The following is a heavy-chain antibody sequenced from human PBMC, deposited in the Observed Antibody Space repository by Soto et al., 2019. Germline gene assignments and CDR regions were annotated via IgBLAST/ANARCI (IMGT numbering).Heavy chain of an antibody. Sequence: SETLSLTCTVSGGSISSYYWSWIRQPPGKGLEWIGYIYYSGSTNYNPSLKSRVTISVDTSKNQFSLKLSSVTAADTAVYYCARHEYGRTHFDYWGQGTLVTVSS. V-gene: IGHV4-59*08. J-gene: IGHJ4*02. D-gene: IGHD2-2*01. CDR1: GGSISSYY. CDR2: IYYSGST. CDR3: ARHEYGRTHFDY.